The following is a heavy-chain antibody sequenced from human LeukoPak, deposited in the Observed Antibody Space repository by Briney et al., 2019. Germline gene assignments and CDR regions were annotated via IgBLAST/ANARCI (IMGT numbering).Heavy chain of an antibody. V-gene: IGHV3-23*01. J-gene: IGHJ6*03. CDR3: GKDGGGCSSTSFYDYYYMDV. Sequence: GGSLRLSCAASGFTFSSYAMSWVRQAPGKGLEWVSAISGGGGSTNYADSVKGRFTISRDNSKNTLYLQMNSLRAEDTAVYYWGKDGGGCSSTSFYDYYYMDVWGKGTTVTASS. CDR2: ISGGGGST. CDR1: GFTFSSYA. D-gene: IGHD2-2*01.